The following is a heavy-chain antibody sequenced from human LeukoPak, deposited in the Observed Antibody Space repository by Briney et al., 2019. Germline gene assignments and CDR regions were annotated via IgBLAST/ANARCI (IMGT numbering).Heavy chain of an antibody. CDR3: ATGIAVAGTFDY. CDR1: GGSISSGSYY. D-gene: IGHD6-19*01. Sequence: SETLSLTCTVSGGSISSGSYYWSWIRQLAGKGLEWIGRIYTSGSTNYNPSLKSRVTISVDTSKNQFSLKLSSVTAADTAVYYCATGIAVAGTFDYWGQGTLVTVSS. J-gene: IGHJ4*02. V-gene: IGHV4-61*02. CDR2: IYTSGST.